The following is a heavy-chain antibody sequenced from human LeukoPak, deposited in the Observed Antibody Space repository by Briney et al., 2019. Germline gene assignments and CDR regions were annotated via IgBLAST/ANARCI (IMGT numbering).Heavy chain of an antibody. CDR3: ARAGGRSWFDP. Sequence: ASVKVSCKASGYSFNDKYLHWVRQAPGQGLEWMGSINPNSGGTNYAQKFQGRVTMTTDTSMSTAYMELSRLTSDGTAVYYCARAGGRSWFDPWGQGTLVTVSS. J-gene: IGHJ5*02. CDR2: INPNSGGT. CDR1: GYSFNDKY. V-gene: IGHV1-2*02.